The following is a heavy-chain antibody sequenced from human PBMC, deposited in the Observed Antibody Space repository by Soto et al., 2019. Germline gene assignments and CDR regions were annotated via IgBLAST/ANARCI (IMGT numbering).Heavy chain of an antibody. CDR3: ARDLQGSSWFPFDY. D-gene: IGHD6-13*01. Sequence: ASVKVSCKASGGTFSSYAISWVRQAPGQGLEWMGGIIPIFGTANYAQKFQGRVTITADESTSTAYMELSSLRSEDTAVYYCARDLQGSSWFPFDYWGQGTLVTVSS. CDR2: IIPIFGTA. CDR1: GGTFSSYA. J-gene: IGHJ4*02. V-gene: IGHV1-69*13.